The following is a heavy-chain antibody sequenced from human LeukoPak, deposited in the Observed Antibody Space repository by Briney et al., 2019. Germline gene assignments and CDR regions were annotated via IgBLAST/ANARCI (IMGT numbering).Heavy chain of an antibody. J-gene: IGHJ4*02. CDR3: AREPVVRLFDY. Sequence: PSETLSLTCTVSGGSFSGYFWSWIRQPAGKGLEWIGRIYTSGSTNYNPSLKSRVTMSVDTSKNQFSLKLTSVTAADTPVYYCAREPVVRLFDYWPQGTLVTVPS. CDR1: GGSFSGYF. V-gene: IGHV4-4*07. CDR2: IYTSGST. D-gene: IGHD3-16*02.